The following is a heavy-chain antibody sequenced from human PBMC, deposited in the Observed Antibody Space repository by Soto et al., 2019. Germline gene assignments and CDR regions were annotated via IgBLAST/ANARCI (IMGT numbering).Heavy chain of an antibody. CDR3: ARLGIGWEFPFDY. CDR2: IYHSGST. V-gene: IGHV4-61*08. CDR1: GGSVSNDAYY. Sequence: QVQLQESGPGLVKPSETLSLTCIVSGGSVSNDAYYWSWIRQPPGKGLEWIGYIYHSGSTYYNPSLKRGLTLSVDTSANQFSMKVSSVTAADTAVYYCARLGIGWEFPFDYWGQGTLVNVSS. D-gene: IGHD1-26*01. J-gene: IGHJ4*02.